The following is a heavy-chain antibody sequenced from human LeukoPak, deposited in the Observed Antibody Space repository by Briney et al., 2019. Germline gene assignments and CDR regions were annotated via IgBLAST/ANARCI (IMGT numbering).Heavy chain of an antibody. V-gene: IGHV3-21*01. CDR2: VSPPGGGT. CDR1: GFTLSNHG. J-gene: IGHJ4*02. Sequence: GGSLRLSCAASGFTLSNHGMNWVRQALGKGLEWLSGVSPPGGGTYYADSVKGRFTISRDNAKNSLYLQMNSLRAEDTAVYYCAASASDYYDSSGYPLDYWGQGTLVTVSS. CDR3: AASASDYYDSSGYPLDY. D-gene: IGHD3-22*01.